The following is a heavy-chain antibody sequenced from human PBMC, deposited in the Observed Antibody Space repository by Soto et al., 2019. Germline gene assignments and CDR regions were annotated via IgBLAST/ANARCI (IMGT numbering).Heavy chain of an antibody. J-gene: IGHJ4*02. D-gene: IGHD6-13*01. CDR2: INSDASSI. CDR3: ASDAAAGLKF. Sequence: GGSLRLSCAVSGITFRSYWMHWIRQAPGKGLVWVSHINSDASSINYADSVKGRFTISRDNARNKLYLQMNSLRVDDTAIYYCASDAAAGLKFWGQGTLVTV. V-gene: IGHV3-74*01. CDR1: GITFRSYW.